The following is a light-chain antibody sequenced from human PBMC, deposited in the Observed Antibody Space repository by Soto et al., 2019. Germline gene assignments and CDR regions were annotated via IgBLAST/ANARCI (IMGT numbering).Light chain of an antibody. CDR1: SSDVGSYNL. V-gene: IGLV2-23*01. J-gene: IGLJ1*01. CDR2: EGS. Sequence: QSVLTQPASVSGSPGQSITISCTGTSSDVGSYNLVSWYQQHPGTAPKLMIYEGSKWPSGVSNRFSGSKSGNTASLTISGLQAEDEADYYCCSYAGNSSSVFGTGTKVTVL. CDR3: CSYAGNSSSV.